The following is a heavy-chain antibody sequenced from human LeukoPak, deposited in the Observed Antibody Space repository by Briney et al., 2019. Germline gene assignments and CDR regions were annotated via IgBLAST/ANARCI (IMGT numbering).Heavy chain of an antibody. J-gene: IGHJ4*02. CDR2: IYPSGST. D-gene: IGHD3-10*01. CDR3: SGENLYYYGSGSVFDY. V-gene: IGHV4-61*02. Sequence: SETLSLTCTVSGGSINSGNYYWSWIRQPAGKGLEWIGRIYPSGSTEYSPSPKSRVTISVDTSKNQFSLRLSSVTAADTALYYCSGENLYYYGSGSVFDYWGQGALVTVSS. CDR1: GGSINSGNYY.